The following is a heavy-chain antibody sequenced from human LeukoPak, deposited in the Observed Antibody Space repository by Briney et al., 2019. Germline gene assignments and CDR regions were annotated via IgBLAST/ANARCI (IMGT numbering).Heavy chain of an antibody. D-gene: IGHD1-1*01. Sequence: GGSLRLSCVASGFPVSDYYMSWVRQAPGKGLEWVSLLYTDDTTIYADSVEGRFTISRDDSKNTIYLHMTTLRGEDTAVYYCARGGAFYWNPRYWGQGTLVTVSS. J-gene: IGHJ4*02. V-gene: IGHV3-53*01. CDR2: LYTDDTT. CDR1: GFPVSDYY. CDR3: ARGGAFYWNPRY.